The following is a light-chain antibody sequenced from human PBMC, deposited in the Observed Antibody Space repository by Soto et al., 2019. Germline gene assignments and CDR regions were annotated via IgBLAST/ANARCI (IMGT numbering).Light chain of an antibody. V-gene: IGLV4-69*01. CDR1: SGRSSYA. CDR3: QTWGSVSHVV. J-gene: IGLJ2*01. Sequence: QLVLTQSPSASASLGASVKLTCTLSSGRSSYAIAWHQQQPEKGPRYLMKVSSDGSHSKGDGIPDRFSGSSSGTERYLTISGLQSEDEADYYCQTWGSVSHVVFGGGTKLTVL. CDR2: VSSDGSH.